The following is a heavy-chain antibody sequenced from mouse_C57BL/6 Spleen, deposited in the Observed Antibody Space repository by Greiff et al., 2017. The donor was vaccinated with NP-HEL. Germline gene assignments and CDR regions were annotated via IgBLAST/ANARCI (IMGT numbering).Heavy chain of an antibody. CDR2: IDPSDSET. D-gene: IGHD1-1*01. CDR1: GYTFTSYW. CDR3: ASRWDYGSFDY. Sequence: VQLQQSGAELVRPGSSVKLSCKASGYTFTSYWMHWVKQRPIQGLEWIGNIDPSDSETHYNQKFKDKATLTVDKSSSTAYMQLSSLTSEDSAVYYGASRWDYGSFDYWGQGTTLTVSS. V-gene: IGHV1-52*01. J-gene: IGHJ2*01.